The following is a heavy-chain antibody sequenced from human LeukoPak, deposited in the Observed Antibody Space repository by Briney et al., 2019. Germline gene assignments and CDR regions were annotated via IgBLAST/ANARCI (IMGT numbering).Heavy chain of an antibody. J-gene: IGHJ5*02. D-gene: IGHD5-18*01. CDR2: IIPIFGAA. V-gene: IGHV1-69*05. Sequence: SVKVSCKASGGTFSSYAISWVRQAPGQGLEWMGGIIPIFGAANYAQKLQGRVTMTTDTSTSTAYMELRSLRSDDTAVYYCARVWSTGYSYGTNWFDPWGQGTLVTVSS. CDR1: GGTFSSYA. CDR3: ARVWSTGYSYGTNWFDP.